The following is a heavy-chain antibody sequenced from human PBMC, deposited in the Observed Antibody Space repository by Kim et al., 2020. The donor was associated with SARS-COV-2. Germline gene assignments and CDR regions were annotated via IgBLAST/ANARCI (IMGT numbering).Heavy chain of an antibody. CDR1: GGTFSSYA. CDR3: ARYALAAAGTYYFDY. J-gene: IGHJ4*02. D-gene: IGHD6-13*01. V-gene: IGHV1-69*01. Sequence: VKVSCKASGGTFSSYAISWVRQAPGQGLEWMGGIIPIFGTANYAQKFQGRVTITADESTSTAYMELSSLRSEDTAVYYCARYALAAAGTYYFDYWGQGTLVTVSS. CDR2: IIPIFGTA.